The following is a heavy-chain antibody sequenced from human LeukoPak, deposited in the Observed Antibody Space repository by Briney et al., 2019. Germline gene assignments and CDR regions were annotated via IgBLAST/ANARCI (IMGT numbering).Heavy chain of an antibody. CDR1: GGSISSYY. CDR3: AREGSGSYLGYYYYMDV. J-gene: IGHJ6*03. CDR2: IYTSGST. Sequence: PSETLSLTCTVSGGSISSYYWSWIRQPAGKGLEWIGRIYTSGSTNYNPSLKSRVTISADKSKKFSLKLSSVTAADTAVYYCAREGSGSYLGYYYYMDVWGKGTTVTVSS. V-gene: IGHV4-4*07. D-gene: IGHD3-10*01.